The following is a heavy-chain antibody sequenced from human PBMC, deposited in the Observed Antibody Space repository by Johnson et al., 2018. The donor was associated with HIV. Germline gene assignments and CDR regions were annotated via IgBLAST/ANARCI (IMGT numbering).Heavy chain of an antibody. CDR2: ISSNGGST. Sequence: VQLVESGGGLVQPGRSMRLSCAASGFTLSSYGMHWVRQAPGKGLEYVSAISSNGGSTYYANSVKGRFTISRDNSKNTLYLQMNSLKSEDTAVYYCTTDRVGSGSHDAFDIWGQGTMVTVSS. J-gene: IGHJ3*02. V-gene: IGHV3-64*01. D-gene: IGHD1-26*01. CDR3: TTDRVGSGSHDAFDI. CDR1: GFTLSSYG.